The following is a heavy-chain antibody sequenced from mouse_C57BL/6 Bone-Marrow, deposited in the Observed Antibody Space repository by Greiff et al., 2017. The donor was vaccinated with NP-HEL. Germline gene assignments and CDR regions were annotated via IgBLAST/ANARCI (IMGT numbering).Heavy chain of an antibody. D-gene: IGHD2-2*01. V-gene: IGHV1-69*01. CDR2: IDPSDSYT. CDR1: GYTFTSYW. CDR3: ARGLWLRQRGYYFDY. Sequence: QVQLQQSGAELVMPGASVKLSCKASGYTFTSYWMHWVKQRPGQGLEWIGEIDPSDSYTNYNQKFKGKSTLTVDKSSNTAYMQLSSLTSEDSAVYYCARGLWLRQRGYYFDYWGQGTTLTVSS. J-gene: IGHJ2*01.